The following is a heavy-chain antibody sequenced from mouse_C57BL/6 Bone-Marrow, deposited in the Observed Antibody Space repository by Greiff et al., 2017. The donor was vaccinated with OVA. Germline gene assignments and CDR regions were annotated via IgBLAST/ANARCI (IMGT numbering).Heavy chain of an antibody. CDR1: GYTFTDYY. CDR2: INPNNGGT. Sequence: EVQLQQSGPELVKPGASVKISCKASGYTFTDYYMNWVKQSHGKSLEWIGDINPNNGGTSYNQKFKGKATLTVDKSSSTAYMELRSLTSEDSAVYYCAREAIYYGNYAYFDVWGTGTTVTVSS. CDR3: AREAIYYGNYAYFDV. D-gene: IGHD2-1*01. J-gene: IGHJ1*03. V-gene: IGHV1-26*01.